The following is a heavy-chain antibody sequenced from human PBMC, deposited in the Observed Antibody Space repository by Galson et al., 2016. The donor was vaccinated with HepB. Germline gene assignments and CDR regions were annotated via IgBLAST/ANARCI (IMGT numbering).Heavy chain of an antibody. Sequence: SVKVPCKASGGTFGSYAISWVRQAPGQGLEWMGGIIPIFTATNYAQTFQGRVMITADESTTTAYMELSSLRLEDTAVYYCARSRLDPSGYYAVWGQGTLVAVSS. J-gene: IGHJ4*02. CDR3: ARSRLDPSGYYAV. V-gene: IGHV1-69*13. CDR2: IIPIFTAT. CDR1: GGTFGSYA. D-gene: IGHD3-22*01.